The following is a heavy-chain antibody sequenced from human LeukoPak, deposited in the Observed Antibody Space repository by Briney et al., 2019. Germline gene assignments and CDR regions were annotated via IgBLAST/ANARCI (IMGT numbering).Heavy chain of an antibody. CDR2: INWNGGYT. V-gene: IGHV3-20*04. J-gene: IGHJ4*02. CDR3: ARNYYDSSVAFDY. D-gene: IGHD3-22*01. CDR1: GFTFNDYG. Sequence: PGGSLRLSCAASGFTFNDYGMSWVRQGPGKGLEWVSGINWNGGYTAYADSVKGRFTISRDNAKNSLYLQMNSLTAGDTALYYCARNYYDSSVAFDYWGQGTLVTVSS.